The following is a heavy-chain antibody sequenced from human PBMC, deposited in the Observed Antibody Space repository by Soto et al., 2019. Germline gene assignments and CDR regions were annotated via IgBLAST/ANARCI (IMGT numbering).Heavy chain of an antibody. CDR1: GFTFSSYG. J-gene: IGHJ3*02. V-gene: IGHV3-33*01. D-gene: IGHD2-21*02. CDR2: IWYDGSNK. CDR3: ARCRAGDWAFDI. Sequence: GGSLRLSCAASGFTFSSYGMHWVRQAPGKGLEWVAVIWYDGSNKYYADSVKGRFTISRDNSKNTLYLQMNSLRAEDTAVYYCARCRAGDWAFDIWGQGTMVTVSS.